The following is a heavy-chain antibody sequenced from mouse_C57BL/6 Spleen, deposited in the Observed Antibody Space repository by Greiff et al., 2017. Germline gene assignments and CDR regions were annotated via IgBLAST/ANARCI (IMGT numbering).Heavy chain of an antibody. D-gene: IGHD2-4*01. J-gene: IGHJ3*01. Sequence: DVKLVESGEGLVKPGGSLKLSCAASGFTFSSYAMSWVRQTPEKRLEWVAYISSGGDYIYYADTVKGRFTISRDNARNTLYMQMSSLKSEDTAMYYCTRDRVYYDYDVWFAYWGQGTLVTVSA. CDR1: GFTFSSYA. CDR2: ISSGGDYI. CDR3: TRDRVYYDYDVWFAY. V-gene: IGHV5-9-1*02.